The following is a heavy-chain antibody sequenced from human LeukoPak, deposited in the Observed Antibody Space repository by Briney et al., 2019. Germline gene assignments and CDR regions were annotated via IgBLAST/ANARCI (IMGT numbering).Heavy chain of an antibody. J-gene: IGHJ3*01. Sequence: PGGSLRLSCAASGFTFAIHAMTWVRQAPGKGLEWVSGISGDGASTHYAESVKGQFTISRDNSQNTLFLQMNSLRVEDTAIYYCAKDSYVSGRPLHTFDVWGQGTMVTVSS. CDR2: ISGDGAST. V-gene: IGHV3-23*01. CDR1: GFTFAIHA. CDR3: AKDSYVSGRPLHTFDV. D-gene: IGHD3-10*01.